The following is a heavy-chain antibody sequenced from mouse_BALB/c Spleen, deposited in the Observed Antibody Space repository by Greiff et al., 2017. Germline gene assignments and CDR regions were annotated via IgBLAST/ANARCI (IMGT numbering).Heavy chain of an antibody. J-gene: IGHJ2*01. V-gene: IGHV5-17*02. CDR1: GFTFSSFG. Sequence: EVQVVESGGGLVQPGGSRKLSCAASGFTFSSFGMHWVRQAPEKGLEWVAYISSGSSTIYYADTVKGRFTISRDNPKNTLFLQMTSLRSEDTAMYYCARSEFAYWGQGTTLTVSS. CDR3: ARSEFAY. CDR2: ISSGSSTI.